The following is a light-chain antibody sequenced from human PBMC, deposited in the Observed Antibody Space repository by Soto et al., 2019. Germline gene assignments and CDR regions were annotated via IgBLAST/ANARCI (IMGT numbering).Light chain of an antibody. J-gene: IGLJ2*01. CDR1: SSDVGGFNL. CDR3: CSYARSSTVV. CDR2: EAT. V-gene: IGLV2-23*02. Sequence: QSALTQPASVSGSPGQTITISCTGTSSDVGGFNLVSWYQQHPGKDPKLIIYEATKRPSGVSNRFSGSKSGNTAAMTISGLQAEDEAYYCFCSYARSSTVVFGGGTTVTVL.